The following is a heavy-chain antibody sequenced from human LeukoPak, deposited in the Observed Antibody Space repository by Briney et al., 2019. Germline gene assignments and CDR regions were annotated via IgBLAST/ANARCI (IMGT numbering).Heavy chain of an antibody. CDR2: ISSSSSYI. CDR3: ARGYCSSTSCAFFDY. V-gene: IGHV3-21*01. CDR1: GFTFSSYS. Sequence: PGGSLRLSCAASGFTFSSYSMNWVRQAPGKGLEWVSSISSSSSYIYYADSVKGRFTISRDNAKNSLYLQMNSLRAEDTAVYYCARGYCSSTSCAFFDYWGQGNLVTVSS. J-gene: IGHJ4*02. D-gene: IGHD2-2*01.